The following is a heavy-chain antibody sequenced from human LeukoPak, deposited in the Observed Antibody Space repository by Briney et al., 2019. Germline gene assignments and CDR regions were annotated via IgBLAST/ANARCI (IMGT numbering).Heavy chain of an antibody. CDR2: IIPIFGTA. CDR3: AILPDYYDSSGYYYLPY. Sequence: SVKVSCKASGGTFSSYAISWVRQAPGQGLEWMGGIIPIFGTANYAQKFQGRVTITADESTSTAYMELSSLRSEDTAVYYCAILPDYYDSSGYYYLPYRGQGTLVTVSP. J-gene: IGHJ4*02. D-gene: IGHD3-22*01. V-gene: IGHV1-69*01. CDR1: GGTFSSYA.